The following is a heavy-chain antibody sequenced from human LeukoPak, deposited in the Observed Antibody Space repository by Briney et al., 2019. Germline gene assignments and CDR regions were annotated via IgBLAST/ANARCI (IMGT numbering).Heavy chain of an antibody. Sequence: PSETLSLTCSVSGGSISNYYWNWIRQPPGRGLEWIGYIYYSGSSNYNPSLKSRVTLSVNTSKNQFSLKVSSVTAADTAVYYCARGESSGSNWFDPWGQGTLVTVSS. CDR3: ARGESSGSNWFDP. D-gene: IGHD3-22*01. CDR1: GGSISNYY. CDR2: IYYSGSS. J-gene: IGHJ5*02. V-gene: IGHV4-59*01.